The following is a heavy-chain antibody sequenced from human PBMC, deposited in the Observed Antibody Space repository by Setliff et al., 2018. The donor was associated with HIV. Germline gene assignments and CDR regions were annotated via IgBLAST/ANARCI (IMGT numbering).Heavy chain of an antibody. CDR3: ARSIYGSGTYPLDV. V-gene: IGHV4-38-2*01. Sequence: SETLSLTCAVSGYSISSGYYWGWIRQPPGKGLEWIGSIYHSGSTYYNPSLKSRVTIPVDTSKNQFSLKLSSVTAADTAVYYCARSIYGSGTYPLDVWGPGTLVTVSS. CDR2: IYHSGST. D-gene: IGHD3-10*01. CDR1: GYSISSGYY. J-gene: IGHJ4*02.